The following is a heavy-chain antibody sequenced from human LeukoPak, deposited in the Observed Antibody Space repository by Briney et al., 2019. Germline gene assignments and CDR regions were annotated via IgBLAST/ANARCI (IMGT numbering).Heavy chain of an antibody. V-gene: IGHV3-74*01. Sequence: GGSLRLSCAASGFTFSSYWMNWVRQAPGKGLVWVSRIASDGSSTTYADSVKGRFSISRDNAKNTLYLQMNSLRVEDTAVYYCARGKGSPNYYYYYGMDVWGQGTTVTVFS. CDR1: GFTFSSYW. CDR3: ARGKGSPNYYYYYGMDV. CDR2: IASDGSST. J-gene: IGHJ6*02.